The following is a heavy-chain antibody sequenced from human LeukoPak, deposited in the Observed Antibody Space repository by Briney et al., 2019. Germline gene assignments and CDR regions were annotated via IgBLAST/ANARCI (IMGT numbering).Heavy chain of an antibody. V-gene: IGHV4-34*01. J-gene: IGHJ4*02. CDR2: INHSGST. D-gene: IGHD4-23*01. CDR3: ARGPMVVRD. Sequence: SETLSLTCTVSGGSISTYYWSWIRQPPGKGLEWIGEINHSGSTNYNPSLKSRVTISVDTSKNQFSLKLSSVTAADTAVYYCARGPMVVRDWGQGTLVTVSS. CDR1: GGSISTYY.